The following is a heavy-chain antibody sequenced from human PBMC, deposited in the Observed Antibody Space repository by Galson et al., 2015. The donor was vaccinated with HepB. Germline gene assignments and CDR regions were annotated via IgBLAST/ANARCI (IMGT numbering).Heavy chain of an antibody. V-gene: IGHV3-11*05. CDR2: ISSSSSYT. D-gene: IGHD6-13*01. J-gene: IGHJ4*02. CDR3: ARVVNIAAAGNFDY. CDR1: GFTFSDYY. Sequence: SLRLSCAASGFTFSDYYMSWIRQAPGKGLEWVSYISSSSSYTNYADSVKGRFTISRDNAKNSLYLQMNSLRAEDTAVYYCARVVNIAAAGNFDYWGQGTLVTVSS.